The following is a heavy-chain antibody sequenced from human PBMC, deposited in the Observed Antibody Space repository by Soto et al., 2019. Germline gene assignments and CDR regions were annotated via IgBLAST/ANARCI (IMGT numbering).Heavy chain of an antibody. CDR1: GGSISTSDNY. CDR2: IDYSGGT. Sequence: QLQLQESGPGLVKPSETLSLTYTVSGGSISTSDNYWGWIRQSPGKGLEWIGNIDYSGGTDYNPSLKSRATMSVDLSKNQFSLKLNSVTAADTAVYYCARQRGGVAGWFYFWGQGTLVTVSS. CDR3: ARQRGGVAGWFYF. D-gene: IGHD6-19*01. V-gene: IGHV4-39*01. J-gene: IGHJ4*02.